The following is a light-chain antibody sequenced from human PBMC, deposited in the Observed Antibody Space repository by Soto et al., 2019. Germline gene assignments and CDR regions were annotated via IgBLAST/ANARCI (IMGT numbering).Light chain of an antibody. CDR2: DAS. CDR1: QGISSA. Sequence: AIQLTQSPSSLSASVGDRVTITCQASQGISSALAWYQQKPGETPKVLIYDASSLQSGVPTRFSGRGSGTDFTLTISSLQPEDSATYYCQQFNTYPLFGPGTKVDVK. V-gene: IGKV1-13*02. CDR3: QQFNTYPL. J-gene: IGKJ3*01.